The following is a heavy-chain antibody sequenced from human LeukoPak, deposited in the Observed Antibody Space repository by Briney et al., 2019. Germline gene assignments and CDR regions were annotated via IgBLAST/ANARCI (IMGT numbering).Heavy chain of an antibody. CDR1: GGSISSSSYY. Sequence: PSETLSLTCTVSGGSISSSSYYWGWTRHPPGRGLEGIGIIYYSGSPYYNPSLKSRVTISVDTSKNQFSLKLSSVAAADTAVYYCARDPTAAGKGAWFDPWGQGTLVTVSS. CDR3: ARDPTAAGKGAWFDP. V-gene: IGHV4-39*02. J-gene: IGHJ5*02. CDR2: IYYSGSP. D-gene: IGHD6-13*01.